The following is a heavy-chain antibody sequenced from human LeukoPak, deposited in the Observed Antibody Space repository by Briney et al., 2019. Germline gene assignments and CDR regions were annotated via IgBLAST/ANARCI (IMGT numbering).Heavy chain of an antibody. J-gene: IGHJ5*02. CDR3: ARDLRGSPDR. D-gene: IGHD3-16*01. CDR2: INPDGSTT. Sequence: GGSLRLSCAASGFTFTTFWMNWVRQVPGKGLVWVSLINPDGSTTTYADSVKGRFTISRDNAKNTVYLQMNSLRGEDTAVYYCARDLRGSPDRWGQGTLVTVS. CDR1: GFTFTTFW. V-gene: IGHV3-74*01.